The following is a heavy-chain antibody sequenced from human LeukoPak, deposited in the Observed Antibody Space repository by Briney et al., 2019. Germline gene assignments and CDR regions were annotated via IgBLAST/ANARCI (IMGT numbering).Heavy chain of an antibody. Sequence: SETLSLTCAVSGGSISSGGYSWSWIRQPPGKGLEWIGYIYYSGSTNYNPSLKSRVTISVDTSKNQFSLKLSSVTAADTAVYYCARGRQCPNNWGQGTQVTVSS. CDR3: ARGRQCPNN. V-gene: IGHV4-61*08. CDR2: IYYSGST. J-gene: IGHJ4*02. CDR1: GGSISSGGYS. D-gene: IGHD6-19*01.